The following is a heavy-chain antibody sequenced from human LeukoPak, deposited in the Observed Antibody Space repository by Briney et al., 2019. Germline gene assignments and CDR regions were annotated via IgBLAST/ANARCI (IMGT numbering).Heavy chain of an antibody. CDR1: GFTFSSYA. CDR2: ISGSGGST. CDR3: AKLSTSPYYFDY. V-gene: IGHV3-23*01. J-gene: IGHJ4*02. Sequence: HPGGSLRLSCAASGFTFSSYAMSWVRQAPGKGLEWVSAISGSGGSTYFADSVKGRFTISRDNSKNTLYLQMNSLRAEDTAVYYCAKLSTSPYYFDYWGQGTLVTVSS. D-gene: IGHD2-2*01.